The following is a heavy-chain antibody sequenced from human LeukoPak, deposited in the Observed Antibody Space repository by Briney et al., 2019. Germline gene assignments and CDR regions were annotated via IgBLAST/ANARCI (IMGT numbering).Heavy chain of an antibody. CDR3: AKLTVLGDYVFDY. CDR2: IRYDGSNK. J-gene: IGHJ4*02. CDR1: GFTFNTYG. V-gene: IGHV3-30*02. D-gene: IGHD4-17*01. Sequence: GGSLRLSCAASGFTFNTYGVSWVRQAPGKGLEWVAFIRYDGSNKYYADSVKGRFTISRDNSKNTLYLQMNSLRAEDTAVYYCAKLTVLGDYVFDYWGQGTLVTVSS.